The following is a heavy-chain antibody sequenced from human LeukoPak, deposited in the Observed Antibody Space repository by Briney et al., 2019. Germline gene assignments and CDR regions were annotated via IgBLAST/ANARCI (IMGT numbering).Heavy chain of an antibody. D-gene: IGHD5-18*01. V-gene: IGHV3-30*19. Sequence: PGGSLRLSCAASGFTFSSYGMHWVRQAPGKGLEWVAVISYDGSNKYYADSVKGRFTISRDTSKNTLYLQMNSLRAEDTAVYYCARPEYSYGIGSADYWGQGTLVTVSS. CDR3: ARPEYSYGIGSADY. CDR2: ISYDGSNK. J-gene: IGHJ4*02. CDR1: GFTFSSYG.